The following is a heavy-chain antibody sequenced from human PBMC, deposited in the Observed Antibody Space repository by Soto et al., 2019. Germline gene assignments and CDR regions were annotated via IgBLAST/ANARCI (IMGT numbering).Heavy chain of an antibody. CDR1: GFTFSSYA. J-gene: IGHJ4*02. Sequence: EVQLLESGGGLVQPGESLRLSCAASGFTFSSYAMSWVRQAPGKGLEWVSVISGSDDSTYYADSVKGRFTISRDNSKKKLYMQMNSLRAEDTAVYYCAKRTSSSTFDYWGQGTLVTVSS. CDR2: ISGSDDST. D-gene: IGHD6-6*01. CDR3: AKRTSSSTFDY. V-gene: IGHV3-23*01.